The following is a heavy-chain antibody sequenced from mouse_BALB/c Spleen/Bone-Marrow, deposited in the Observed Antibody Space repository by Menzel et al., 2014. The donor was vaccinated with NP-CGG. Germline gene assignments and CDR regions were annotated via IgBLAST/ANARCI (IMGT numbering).Heavy chain of an antibody. CDR3: ARSGYFYYFVY. V-gene: IGHV3-2*02. J-gene: IGHJ2*01. Sequence: VQLKDSGPGLVKPSQSLSLTCTVTGYSITSDYVWNWIRQFPGNKLEWLGYISYSGSTSYNPSLKSRISITRDTSKNQFFLQLNSVTTEDTATYYCARSGYFYYFVYWGQGTTLTVSS. CDR1: GYSITSDYV. CDR2: ISYSGST.